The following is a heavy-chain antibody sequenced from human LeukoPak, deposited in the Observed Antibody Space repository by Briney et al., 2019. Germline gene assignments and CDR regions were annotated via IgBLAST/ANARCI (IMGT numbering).Heavy chain of an antibody. Sequence: GGSLRLSCAASGFTFSDYYMSWIRQAPGKGLEWVSYISGSGTTVYYADSVKGRFTISRDNANISLYLQMNSLRAEDTAMYYCARVQRWPTCFDYRGQGTLVTVSS. V-gene: IGHV3-11*04. CDR2: ISGSGTTV. CDR3: ARVQRWPTCFDY. CDR1: GFTFSDYY. J-gene: IGHJ4*02. D-gene: IGHD6-19*01.